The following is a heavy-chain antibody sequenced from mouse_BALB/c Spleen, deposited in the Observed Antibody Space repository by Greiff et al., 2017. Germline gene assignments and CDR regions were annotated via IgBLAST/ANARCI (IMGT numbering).Heavy chain of an antibody. CDR3: ARDPAGSSYNWYFDV. CDR1: GFTFSSFG. CDR2: ISSGSSTI. D-gene: IGHD1-1*01. J-gene: IGHJ1*01. Sequence: EVKLQESGGGLVQPGGSRKLSCAASGFTFSSFGMHWVRQAPEKGLEWVAYISSGSSTIYYADTVKGRFTISRDNPKNTLFLQMTSLRSEDTAMYFCARDPAGSSYNWYFDVWGAGTTVTVSS. V-gene: IGHV5-17*02.